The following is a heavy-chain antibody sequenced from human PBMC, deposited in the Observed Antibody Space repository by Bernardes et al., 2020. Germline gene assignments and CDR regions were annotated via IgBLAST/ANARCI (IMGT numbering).Heavy chain of an antibody. D-gene: IGHD3-10*01. CDR2: IKQDGSEK. CDR3: ARIPGSSTLFDY. J-gene: IGHJ4*02. Sequence: GGSLRLSCTASGFTFNRHWMYWVRQAPGKGLEWVANIKQDGSEKLYVDPVKGRFTISRDNAKNSLYPQMNSLRAEDTAIYYCARIPGSSTLFDYWGQGTLVTVAS. CDR1: GFTFNRHW. V-gene: IGHV3-7*03.